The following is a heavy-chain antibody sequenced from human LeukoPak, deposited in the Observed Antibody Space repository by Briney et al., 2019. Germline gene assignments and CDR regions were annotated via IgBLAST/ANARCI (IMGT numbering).Heavy chain of an antibody. CDR1: GFTFSSYS. V-gene: IGHV3-48*01. J-gene: IGHJ6*03. Sequence: GGSLRLSCAASGFTFSSYSMNWVRQAPGKGQEWVSYISSSSSTIYYADSVKGRFTISRDNAKNSLYLQMNSLRAEDTAVYYCARDGYCSSTSCHGSYYYMDVWGKGITVTVSS. CDR2: ISSSSSTI. CDR3: ARDGYCSSTSCHGSYYYMDV. D-gene: IGHD2-2*03.